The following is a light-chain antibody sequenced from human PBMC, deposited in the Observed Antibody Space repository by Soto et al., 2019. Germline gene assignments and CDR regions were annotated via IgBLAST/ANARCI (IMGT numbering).Light chain of an antibody. Sequence: QSALTQPASVSGSPGQTITISCTGTSSDVGGYNYLSWYQQHPGKAPKVMIYEVSKRPSGVSNRFSGSKSGNTASLTFSGLEAEDEDYYFCTSYTTSGTPVFGGGTKLTVL. CDR3: TSYTTSGTPV. J-gene: IGLJ3*02. CDR1: SSDVGGYNY. CDR2: EVS. V-gene: IGLV2-14*01.